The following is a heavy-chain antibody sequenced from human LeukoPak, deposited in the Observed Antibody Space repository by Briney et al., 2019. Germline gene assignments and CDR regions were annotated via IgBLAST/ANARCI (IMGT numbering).Heavy chain of an antibody. V-gene: IGHV6-1*01. CDR2: TYYRSKWYN. J-gene: IGHJ6*02. CDR1: GDSDPSNIAP. Sequence: SQTLSLTFAISGDSDPSNIAPWQWTTHSPPRALEGLGRTYYRSKWYNDYAVSMKSRITINPDTSKNQFSLQLNSVTPEDTAVYYCARVEQLVSRIPYYYYGMDVWGQGTTVTVSS. D-gene: IGHD6-6*01. CDR3: ARVEQLVSRIPYYYYGMDV.